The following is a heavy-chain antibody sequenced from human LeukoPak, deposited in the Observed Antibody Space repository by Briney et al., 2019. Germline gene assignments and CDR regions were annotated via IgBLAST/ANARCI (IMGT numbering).Heavy chain of an antibody. CDR3: ARDLKHGEQNHYYGMDV. CDR1: GFTFSSCE. J-gene: IGHJ6*02. V-gene: IGHV3-48*03. Sequence: PGGSLRLSCAASGFTFSSCEMNRVRQPPGKRLEWVSYISSSGSTIFYADSVKGRFTISRDNAKNSLYLQMNSLRAEDTAVYYCARDLKHGEQNHYYGMDVWGQGTTVTVSS. CDR2: ISSSGSTI. D-gene: IGHD3-10*01.